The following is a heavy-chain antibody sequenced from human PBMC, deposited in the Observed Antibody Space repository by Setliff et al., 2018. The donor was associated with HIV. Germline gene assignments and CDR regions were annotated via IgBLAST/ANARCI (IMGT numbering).Heavy chain of an antibody. CDR3: ARGMNAVRYFDWLDAFDI. CDR1: GYTFIHYD. CDR2: INTDTGNT. V-gene: IGHV1-3*04. Sequence: ASVKVSCKTSGYTFIHYDIHWVRQAPGEGLEWLGWINTDTGNTKYSQKFQDRLTFTRDTSALTADMELSSLRSEDTAVYFCARGMNAVRYFDWLDAFDIWGQGTRVTGS. D-gene: IGHD3-9*01. J-gene: IGHJ3*02.